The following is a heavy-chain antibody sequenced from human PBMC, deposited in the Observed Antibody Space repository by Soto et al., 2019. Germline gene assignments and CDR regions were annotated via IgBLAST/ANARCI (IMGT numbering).Heavy chain of an antibody. D-gene: IGHD4-17*01. CDR1: GGSISSGDYY. CDR3: ARRDPSYGAHGFDY. J-gene: IGHJ4*02. V-gene: IGHV4-61*08. Sequence: PSETLSLTCTVSGGSISSGDYYWSWIRQPPGKGLEWIGYIYYSGSTNYNPSLKSRVTISVDTSKNQFSLKLSSVTAADAAVYYCARRDPSYGAHGFDYWGQGTLVTVSS. CDR2: IYYSGST.